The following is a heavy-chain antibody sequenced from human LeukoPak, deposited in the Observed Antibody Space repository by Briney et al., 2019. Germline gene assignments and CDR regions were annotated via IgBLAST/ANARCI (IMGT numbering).Heavy chain of an antibody. CDR1: GFTFSSYA. J-gene: IGHJ4*02. CDR2: ISYDGSNK. Sequence: PGGSLRLSCAASGFTFSSYAMHWVRQAPGKGLEWVAVISYDGSNKYYADSVKGRFTISRDNSKNTLYLQMNSLRAEDTAVYYCARVPPGDPVGYFDYWGQGTLVTVSS. CDR3: ARVPPGDPVGYFDY. V-gene: IGHV3-30*04. D-gene: IGHD4-17*01.